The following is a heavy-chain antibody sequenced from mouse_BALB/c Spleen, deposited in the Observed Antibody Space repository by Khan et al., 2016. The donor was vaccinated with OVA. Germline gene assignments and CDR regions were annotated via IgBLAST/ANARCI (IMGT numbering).Heavy chain of an antibody. V-gene: IGHV5-17*02. CDR2: ISGDSNTF. Sequence: EVELVESGGGLVQPGGSRKLSCAASGFTFNNYGMPWVRQAPEKGLEWVAYISGDSNTFYYVDSVRCRFASSKDRPKKTLFLQRPRLMSEDTYMYYCETSYIYGYYFDYWGPGTTLTVS. D-gene: IGHD1-1*01. J-gene: IGHJ2*01. CDR1: GFTFNNYG. CDR3: ETSYIYGYYFDY.